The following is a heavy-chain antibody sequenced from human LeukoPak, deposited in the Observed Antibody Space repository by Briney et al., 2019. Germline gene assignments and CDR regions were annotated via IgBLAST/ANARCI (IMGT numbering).Heavy chain of an antibody. CDR2: IGPDGGTT. CDR1: GFTFNTYG. CDR3: ARGAQLTDY. V-gene: IGHV3-64*01. D-gene: IGHD6-13*01. Sequence: PGGSLRLSGAASGFTFNTYGMHWVRQAPGKGLEYVSGIGPDGGTTYYAKSVKGRFTISRDNSKSMVYLQMGSLTADDMAVYYCARGAQLTDYWGQGTLVTVSS. J-gene: IGHJ4*02.